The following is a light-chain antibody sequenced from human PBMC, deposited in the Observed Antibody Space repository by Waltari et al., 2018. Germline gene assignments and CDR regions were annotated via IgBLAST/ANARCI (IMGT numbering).Light chain of an antibody. V-gene: IGKV1-8*01. CDR2: AAS. CDR1: QGISSY. Sequence: AIRMTQSPSSFSASTGDRVTITCRASQGISSYLAWYQQKPGKAPKLLIYAASTLQSGVPSRFIGSGSGTEFTLTISCLQSEDFATYYCQQYYSYPWTFGQGTKVEIK. J-gene: IGKJ1*01. CDR3: QQYYSYPWT.